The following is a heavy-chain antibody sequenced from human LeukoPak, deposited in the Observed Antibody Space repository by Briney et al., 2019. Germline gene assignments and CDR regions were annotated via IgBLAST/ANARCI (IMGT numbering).Heavy chain of an antibody. CDR3: ARLRAALDY. CDR1: GGSISSYY. D-gene: IGHD6-6*01. Sequence: SETLSLTCTVSGGSISSYYWSWIRQPPGKGLEWIGYIYTSGSTNYNPSLKSRVTISVDTSKNQFSLKLSSVTAADTAVYYCARLRAALDYWGQGTPVTVSS. V-gene: IGHV4-4*09. J-gene: IGHJ4*02. CDR2: IYTSGST.